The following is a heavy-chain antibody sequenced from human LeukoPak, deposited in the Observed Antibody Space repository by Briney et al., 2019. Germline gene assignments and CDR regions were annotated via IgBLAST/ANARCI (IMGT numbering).Heavy chain of an antibody. CDR1: GGSISSGGYY. J-gene: IGHJ4*02. V-gene: IGHV4-31*03. D-gene: IGHD3-22*01. CDR2: IYYSGST. Sequence: SQTLPLTCTVSGGSISSGGYYWSWIRQHPGMGLEWIGYIYYSGSTYYNPSLKSRVTISVDTSNNQFSLKLSSVTAADTAVYYCARADSSGYSYFDYWGQGALVTVSS. CDR3: ARADSSGYSYFDY.